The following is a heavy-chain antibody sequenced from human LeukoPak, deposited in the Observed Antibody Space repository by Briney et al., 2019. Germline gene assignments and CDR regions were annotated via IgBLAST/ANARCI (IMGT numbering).Heavy chain of an antibody. D-gene: IGHD6-19*01. CDR3: AKGPLTEVAGTTWNY. Sequence: PGGSLRLSCAASGFTLSSYAMSWVRQAPGKGLEWVSAFSGGGGSTYYADSVKGRFTISRDSSKNTLYLQMNSLRDEDTAVYYCAKGPLTEVAGTTWNYWGQGTLVTVSS. CDR1: GFTLSSYA. CDR2: FSGGGGST. J-gene: IGHJ4*02. V-gene: IGHV3-23*01.